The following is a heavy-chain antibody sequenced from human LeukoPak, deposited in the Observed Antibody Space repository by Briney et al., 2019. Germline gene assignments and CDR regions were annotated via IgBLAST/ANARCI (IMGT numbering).Heavy chain of an antibody. V-gene: IGHV4-39*07. D-gene: IGHD4-23*01. J-gene: IGHJ5*02. CDR2: IYYSGST. Sequence: WVRQAPGKGLEWIGSIYYSGSTYYNPSLKSRVTISVDTSKNQFSLKLSSVTAADTAVYYCARDLVNNWFDPWGQGTLVTVSS. CDR3: ARDLVNNWFDP.